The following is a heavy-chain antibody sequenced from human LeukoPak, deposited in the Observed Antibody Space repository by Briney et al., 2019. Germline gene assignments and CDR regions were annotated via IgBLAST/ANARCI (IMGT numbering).Heavy chain of an antibody. CDR2: MSYDEGTK. V-gene: IGHV3-30-3*01. J-gene: IGHJ3*01. CDR1: GFTFSTYA. D-gene: IGHD2-21*02. CDR3: ARGGAYCRGDCPLDAFDP. Sequence: GGSLRLSCAASGFTFSTYAMHWVRQAPGKGQEWVTHMSYDEGTKYYADSVKGRFTISRDNSKNTLYLQMNSLRAEDTAFYYCARGGAYCRGDCPLDAFDPWGQGTMVTVSS.